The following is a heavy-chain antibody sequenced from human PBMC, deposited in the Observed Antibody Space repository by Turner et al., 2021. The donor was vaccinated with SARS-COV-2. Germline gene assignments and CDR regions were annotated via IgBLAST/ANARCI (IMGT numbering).Heavy chain of an antibody. CDR3: ARLGGGDRPGDY. CDR1: GYTFISYG. CDR2: ITAYNGNT. Sequence: GPFVPSGAEVKKPGASVKVSCKASGYTFISYGISWVRQAPGQGLEWMGWITAYNGNTNYAQKLQGRVTMTTDTSTSTAYMELRSLRSDDTAVYYCARLGGGDRPGDYWGQGTLVTVSS. D-gene: IGHD2-21*02. J-gene: IGHJ4*02. V-gene: IGHV1-18*01.